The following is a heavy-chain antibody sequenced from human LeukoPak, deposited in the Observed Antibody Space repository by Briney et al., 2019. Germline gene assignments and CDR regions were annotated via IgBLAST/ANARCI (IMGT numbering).Heavy chain of an antibody. D-gene: IGHD2-2*01. J-gene: IGHJ3*02. Sequence: SETLSLTCTVSGGSISSSSYYWGWIRQPPGKGLEWIGSIYYSGSTYYNPSLKSRVTISVDTSKNQFSLQLSSVTAADTAVYYCARRYCSSTSCPDAFDIWGQGTMVTVSS. CDR2: IYYSGST. V-gene: IGHV4-39*07. CDR3: ARRYCSSTSCPDAFDI. CDR1: GGSISSSSYY.